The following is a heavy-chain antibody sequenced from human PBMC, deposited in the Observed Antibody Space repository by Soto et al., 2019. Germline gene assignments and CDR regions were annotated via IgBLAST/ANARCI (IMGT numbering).Heavy chain of an antibody. CDR1: GFTFSTYA. J-gene: IGHJ6*02. V-gene: IGHV3-23*01. Sequence: EAQVLESGGGLVQPGGSLRLSCAASGFTFSTYAMSWVRQAPGKGLEWVSAISDSGGRTYYADSVQGRFTISRDNSKNTLFLQMSSLRAEDTAIYYCATRTYSGPLHGHADEDVWGQGTTVTVSS. CDR3: ATRTYSGPLHGHADEDV. CDR2: ISDSGGRT. D-gene: IGHD5-12*01.